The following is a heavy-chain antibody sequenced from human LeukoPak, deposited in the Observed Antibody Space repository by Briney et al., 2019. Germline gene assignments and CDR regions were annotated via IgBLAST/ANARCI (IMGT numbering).Heavy chain of an antibody. J-gene: IGHJ6*02. CDR3: ARDVPLVRGVMYHGMDV. CDR2: ISFDGTNK. CDR1: GFTFSNYA. Sequence: GGSLRLSCAASGFTFSNYAMSWVRQAPGKGLEWVALISFDGTNKYYADSVQGRFTISRDISEKKVYLHMDRLRAEDTAVYYCARDVPLVRGVMYHGMDVWGQGTTVTVSS. D-gene: IGHD3-10*01. V-gene: IGHV3-30*03.